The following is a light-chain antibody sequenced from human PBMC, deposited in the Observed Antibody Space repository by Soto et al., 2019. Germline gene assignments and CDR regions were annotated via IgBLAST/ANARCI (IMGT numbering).Light chain of an antibody. Sequence: DIQMTQSPSTLSASVGDRVTITCRASQSISSRLAWYQQKPGKAPKLLIYDASSLERGVPARFSGSGSGTAFTLTISSLQPDDFAAYDCQQYNSYPLAVGGGPKVYSK. CDR1: QSISSR. V-gene: IGKV1-5*01. CDR2: DAS. CDR3: QQYNSYPLA. J-gene: IGKJ4*01.